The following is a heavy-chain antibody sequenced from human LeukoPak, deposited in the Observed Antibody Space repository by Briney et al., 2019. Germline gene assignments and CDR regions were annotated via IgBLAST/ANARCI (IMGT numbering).Heavy chain of an antibody. CDR3: AKDRLPEYYYYYYMDV. CDR1: GFTFSRYA. J-gene: IGHJ6*03. V-gene: IGHV3-23*01. D-gene: IGHD4-11*01. CDR2: ISGSGDNT. Sequence: QPGGSLRLSCAASGFTFSRYAMSWVRQAPGKGLEWVSAISGSGDNTHYADSVKGRFIISRDNSKNTLYLQMDSLRAEDTAVYYCAKDRLPEYYYYYYMDVWGKGATVTVSS.